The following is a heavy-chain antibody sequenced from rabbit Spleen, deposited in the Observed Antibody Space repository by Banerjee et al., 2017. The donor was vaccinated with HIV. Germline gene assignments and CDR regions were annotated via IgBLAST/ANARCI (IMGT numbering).Heavy chain of an antibody. Sequence: QEQLEESGGGLVKPGGTLTLTCNASGIDFSSHYYMCWVRQAPGKGLEWIACIYGGDGSSTAYASWAKGRFTVSKTSSTTVTLQMTSLTAADTATYFCARDLAGVIGWNFSLWGQGTLVTVS. J-gene: IGHJ4*01. D-gene: IGHD4-1*01. CDR3: ARDLAGVIGWNFSL. CDR2: IYGGDGSST. V-gene: IGHV1S45*01. CDR1: GIDFSSHYY.